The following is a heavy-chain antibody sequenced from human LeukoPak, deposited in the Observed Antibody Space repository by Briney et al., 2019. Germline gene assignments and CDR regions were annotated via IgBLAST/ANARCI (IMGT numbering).Heavy chain of an antibody. Sequence: ASVKVSCKASGYTFSSYAIHWVRQAPGQRLEWMGWINAGNGNTKYSQRFQGRVTITRDTSASTAYMELSSLTSEDTAVYYCVRDGEGVAISVNYWFAPWGQGTLVTVSS. D-gene: IGHD3-10*01. CDR2: INAGNGNT. J-gene: IGHJ5*02. CDR3: VRDGEGVAISVNYWFAP. CDR1: GYTFSSYA. V-gene: IGHV1-3*01.